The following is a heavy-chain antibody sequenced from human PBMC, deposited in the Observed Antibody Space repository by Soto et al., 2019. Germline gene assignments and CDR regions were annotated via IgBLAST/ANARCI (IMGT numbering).Heavy chain of an antibody. CDR3: ARGDAPPFRVAAWYFDL. J-gene: IGHJ2*01. D-gene: IGHD6-19*01. CDR1: GFTFSSYA. Sequence: QVQLVESGGGVVQPGRSLRLSCAASGFTFSSYAMHWVRQAPGKGLEWVAVISYDGSNKYYADSVKGRFTISRDNSKNRKYLQMNSLGAEDTAVYYCARGDAPPFRVAAWYFDLWGRGTLVTVS. CDR2: ISYDGSNK. V-gene: IGHV3-30-3*01.